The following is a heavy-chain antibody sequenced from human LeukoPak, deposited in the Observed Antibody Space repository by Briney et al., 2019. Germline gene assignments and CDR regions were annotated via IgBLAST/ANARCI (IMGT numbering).Heavy chain of an antibody. D-gene: IGHD4-17*01. J-gene: IGHJ4*02. CDR3: AKGRGTAVTGAANY. CDR2: ISGSGDNT. Sequence: KSGGSLRLSCAASGFTFSSYSMNWVRQAPGKGLEWVSSISGSGDNTYYADSVKDRFSISRDNSKTTVSLQMNSLRAEDTAVYYCAKGRGTAVTGAANYWGQGTLVTVSS. CDR1: GFTFSSYS. V-gene: IGHV3-23*01.